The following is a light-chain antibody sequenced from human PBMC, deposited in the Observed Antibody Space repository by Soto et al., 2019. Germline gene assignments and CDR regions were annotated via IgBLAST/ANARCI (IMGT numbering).Light chain of an antibody. J-gene: IGLJ1*01. CDR3: CSYAGSSTFVYV. Sequence: QSALTQPASVSGSPGQSVTLSCTGTSSDVWSYNLVSWYQQHPGKAPKLMIYEGSKRPSGVSNRFSGSKSGNTASLTISGLQAEDEADYYCCSYAGSSTFVYVFGTGTKVTVL. CDR1: SSDVWSYNL. V-gene: IGLV2-23*03. CDR2: EGS.